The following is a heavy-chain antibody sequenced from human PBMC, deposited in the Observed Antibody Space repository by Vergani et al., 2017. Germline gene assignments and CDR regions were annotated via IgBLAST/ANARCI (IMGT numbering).Heavy chain of an antibody. CDR3: AKQYFVSGNYLFDY. D-gene: IGHD3-10*01. J-gene: IGHJ4*02. V-gene: IGHV3-23*01. CDR2: IGGSRVSA. Sequence: EVQLLEFGGGLVQPGGSLRLTCAASEFTFRNYAMHWVRKAPGKGLEWVSGIGGSRVSAYYTDSVKGRFTISRDNSKNMLFLQMNNLRAEDTAIYYCAKQYFVSGNYLFDYWGQGTLVTVSS. CDR1: EFTFRNYA.